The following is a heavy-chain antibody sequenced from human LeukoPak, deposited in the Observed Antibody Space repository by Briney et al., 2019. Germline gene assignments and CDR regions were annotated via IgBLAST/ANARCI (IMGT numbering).Heavy chain of an antibody. J-gene: IGHJ4*02. CDR2: IIPIFGTA. V-gene: IGHV1-69*13. CDR3: ASPKAVYSSGWYES. CDR1: GGTFSSYA. Sequence: SVKVSCEASGGTFSSYAISWVRQAPGQGLEWMGGIIPIFGTANYAQKFQGRVTITADESTSTAYMELSSLRSEDTAVYYCASPKAVYSSGWYESWGQGTLVTVSS. D-gene: IGHD6-19*01.